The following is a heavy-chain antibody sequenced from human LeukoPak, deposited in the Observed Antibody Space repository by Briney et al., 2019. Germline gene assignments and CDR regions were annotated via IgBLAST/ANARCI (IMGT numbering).Heavy chain of an antibody. Sequence: PGGSLRLSCAASGFTFSDYYMSWIRQAPGKGLEWVSYISSSGSTIYYADSVKGRFTTSRDNAKNSLYLQMNSLRAEDTAVYYCARDRHLSGYYYDSSGSVFDYWGQGTLVTVSS. V-gene: IGHV3-11*01. J-gene: IGHJ4*02. CDR3: ARDRHLSGYYYDSSGSVFDY. D-gene: IGHD3-22*01. CDR1: GFTFSDYY. CDR2: ISSSGSTI.